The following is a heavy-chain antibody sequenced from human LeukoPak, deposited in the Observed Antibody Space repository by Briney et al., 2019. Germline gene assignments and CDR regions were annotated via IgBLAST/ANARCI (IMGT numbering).Heavy chain of an antibody. V-gene: IGHV1-2*02. CDR1: GYTLTGYY. CDR2: INPNSGGT. J-gene: IGHJ5*02. CDR3: ARDLGYCSGGSCYANWFDP. Sequence: GASVKVSCKASGYTLTGYYMHWVRQAPGQGLEWMGWINPNSGGTNYAQKFQGRVTMTRDTSISTAYMELSRLRSDDTAVYYCARDLGYCSGGSCYANWFDPWGQGTLVTVSS. D-gene: IGHD2-15*01.